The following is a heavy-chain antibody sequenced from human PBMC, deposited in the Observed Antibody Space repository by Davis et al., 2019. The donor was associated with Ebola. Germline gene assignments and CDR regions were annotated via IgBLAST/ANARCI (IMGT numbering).Heavy chain of an antibody. D-gene: IGHD4-23*01. CDR1: GDSINKYF. V-gene: IGHV4-4*07. CDR2: LYASVTA. CDR3: AREGTNSQGRGLDV. J-gene: IGHJ6*02. Sequence: PSETLSLTCSVSGDSINKYFWSWIRQPAGAGLQWIGRLYASVTANYHPSLKSRVTMSIDTSKKQFSLNLTSVTAADTAVYYCAREGTNSQGRGLDVWGQGTTVTVSS.